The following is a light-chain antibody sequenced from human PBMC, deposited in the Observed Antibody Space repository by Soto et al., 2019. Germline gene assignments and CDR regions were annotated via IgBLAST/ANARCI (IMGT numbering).Light chain of an antibody. CDR1: QSVSSN. CDR3: QQRSNWPPT. J-gene: IGKJ5*01. V-gene: IGKV3-11*01. Sequence: EIVLTQYPATVSVSPGERATLSCRASQSVSSNLAWYQQKPGQDPRLLIYDASNRATGIPARFSGSWSGTDVTLTISSLEPEEVAVYYCQQRSNWPPTFGQGTRLE. CDR2: DAS.